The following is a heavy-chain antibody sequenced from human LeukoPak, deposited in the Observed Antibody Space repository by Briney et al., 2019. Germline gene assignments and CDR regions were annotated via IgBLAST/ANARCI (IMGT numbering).Heavy chain of an antibody. V-gene: IGHV3-23*01. J-gene: IGHJ6*02. Sequence: GGSLRLSCAASGFTFSNYAMSWVRQTPGKGLEWVSAISGSGGSTYYADSVKGRFTISRDNAKNTLYLQMNSLRAEDTAVYYCAREWELPYYYYGMDVWGQGTTVTVSS. CDR1: GFTFSNYA. D-gene: IGHD1-26*01. CDR2: ISGSGGST. CDR3: AREWELPYYYYGMDV.